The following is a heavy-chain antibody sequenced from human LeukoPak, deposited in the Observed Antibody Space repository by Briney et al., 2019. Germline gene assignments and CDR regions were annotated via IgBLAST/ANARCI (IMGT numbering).Heavy chain of an antibody. J-gene: IGHJ4*02. CDR1: GYTFSSYD. V-gene: IGHV1-8*03. CDR3: MRGAPGAYCSGGSCPYFDY. D-gene: IGHD2-15*01. CDR2: MNPNSGNT. Sequence: ASVKVSCKASGYTFSSYDINWVRQATGQGLEWMGWMNPNSGNTGYAQKFQGRVTITRNTYISTAYMELSSLRSEDTAVYYCMRGAPGAYCSGGSCPYFDYWGQGTLVTVSS.